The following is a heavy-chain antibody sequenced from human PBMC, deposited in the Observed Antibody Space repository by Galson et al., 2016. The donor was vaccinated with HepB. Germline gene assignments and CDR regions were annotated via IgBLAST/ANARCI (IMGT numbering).Heavy chain of an antibody. CDR2: ISTDAINK. CDR3: ARPRASNYYYYGMDV. CDR1: GFTFSSYG. V-gene: IGHV3-30*03. Sequence: SLRLSCAASGFTFSSYGMHWVRQAPGKGLEWVAVISTDAINKYYADSARDRFTISRDDPKNTLYLQMNSLRPEDTAVYYCARPRASNYYYYGMDVWGQGTTVAVSS. J-gene: IGHJ6*02. D-gene: IGHD2-2*01.